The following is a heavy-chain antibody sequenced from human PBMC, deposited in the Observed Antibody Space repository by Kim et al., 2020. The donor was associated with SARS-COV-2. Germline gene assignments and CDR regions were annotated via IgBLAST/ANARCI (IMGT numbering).Heavy chain of an antibody. J-gene: IGHJ6*02. D-gene: IGHD1-26*01. Sequence: GGSLRLSCAASGFSVSSYDMSWVRQAPGKGLEWVSSLSTNGDNTYDADAVGGRFTICGDNSRKTLNLQMSSLRAEEAAEYCGGKNGGSRSYAGGGVWGQG. CDR3: GKNGGSRSYAGGGV. CDR2: LSTNGDNT. CDR1: GFSVSSYD. V-gene: IGHV3-23*01.